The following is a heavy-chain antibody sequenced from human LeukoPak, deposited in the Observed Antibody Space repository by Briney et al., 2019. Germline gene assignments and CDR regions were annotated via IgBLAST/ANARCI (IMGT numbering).Heavy chain of an antibody. CDR2: MNPNSGNT. J-gene: IGHJ4*02. CDR3: ARVAGDSSGYVDY. Sequence: EASVKVSCKASGYTFTSYDINWVRQATGQGLEWMGWMNPNSGNTGYAQKFQGRVTMTRNTSISTAYMELSSLRSKDTAVYYCARVAGDSSGYVDYWGQGTLVTVSS. V-gene: IGHV1-8*01. D-gene: IGHD3-22*01. CDR1: GYTFTSYD.